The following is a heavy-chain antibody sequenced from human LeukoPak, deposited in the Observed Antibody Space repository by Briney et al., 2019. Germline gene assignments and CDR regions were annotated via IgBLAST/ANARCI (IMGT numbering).Heavy chain of an antibody. D-gene: IGHD4-17*01. V-gene: IGHV3-74*01. Sequence: GGSLRLSCAASGFTFSSFWVHWVRQAPGKGLVWVSRVNGDGSSTTYADSVKGRFTISRDSAKNTAYLQMNSLGAEDTAVYYCARPQHGDLYAFDIWGHGTMVTVSS. CDR2: VNGDGSST. CDR1: GFTFSSFW. J-gene: IGHJ3*02. CDR3: ARPQHGDLYAFDI.